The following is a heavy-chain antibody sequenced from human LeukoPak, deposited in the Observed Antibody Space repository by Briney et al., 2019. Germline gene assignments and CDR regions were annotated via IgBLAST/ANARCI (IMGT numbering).Heavy chain of an antibody. Sequence: SSETLSLTCTVSGGSIASSSNYWVWIRQPPGKGLEWIGNIFYTGNTYYNPSLKSRVTISVDTSNNRFSLNLASVTAADTAVYYCAGYYSSIYGMDVWGQGTSVTVSS. CDR1: GGSIASSSNY. V-gene: IGHV4-39*07. CDR3: AGYYSSIYGMDV. D-gene: IGHD3-3*01. CDR2: IFYTGNT. J-gene: IGHJ6*02.